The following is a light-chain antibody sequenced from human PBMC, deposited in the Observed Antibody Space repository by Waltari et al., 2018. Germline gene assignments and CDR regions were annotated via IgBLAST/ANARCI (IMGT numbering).Light chain of an antibody. Sequence: EIVLTQSPGTLSLSAGERATLSCRASQSVSSNYLAWYQQKPGQAPRLLIYGASSRATGVPDRFSASGSGTDFTLIITRLEPEDSAVYYCQQYAGSPRTFGQGTKVEIK. CDR1: QSVSSNY. J-gene: IGKJ1*01. V-gene: IGKV3-20*01. CDR2: GAS. CDR3: QQYAGSPRT.